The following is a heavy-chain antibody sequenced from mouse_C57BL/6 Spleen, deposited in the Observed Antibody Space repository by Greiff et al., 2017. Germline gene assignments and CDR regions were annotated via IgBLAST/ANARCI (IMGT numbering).Heavy chain of an antibody. V-gene: IGHV5-17*01. D-gene: IGHD4-1*01. CDR3: ARSLGLYYYAMDY. CDR1: GFTFSDYG. J-gene: IGHJ4*01. Sequence: EVKLMESGGGLVKPGGSLKLSCAASGFTFSDYGMHWVRPAPEKGLEWVAYISSGSSTIYYADTVKGRFTISRDNAKNTLFLQMTSLRSEDTAMYYCARSLGLYYYAMDYWGQGTSVTVSS. CDR2: ISSGSSTI.